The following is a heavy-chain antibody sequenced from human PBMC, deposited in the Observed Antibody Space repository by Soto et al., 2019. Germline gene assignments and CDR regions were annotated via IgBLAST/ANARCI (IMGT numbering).Heavy chain of an antibody. CDR1: GYTFTSYG. V-gene: IGHV1-18*01. J-gene: IGHJ4*02. Sequence: QVQLVQSGAEVKKPGASVKVSCKASGYTFTSYGISWVRQAPGQGLERMGWISAYNGNTNDAQKLQGIVTMTTDTSMSTAYMELRIMRSDDTAVYYCAREDPPSWNRGQGTLVTVSS. CDR2: ISAYNGNT. CDR3: AREDPPSWN. D-gene: IGHD1-1*01.